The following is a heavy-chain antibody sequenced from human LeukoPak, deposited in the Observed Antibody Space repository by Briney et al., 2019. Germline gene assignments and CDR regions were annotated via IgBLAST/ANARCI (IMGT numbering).Heavy chain of an antibody. CDR1: GFTFGTSW. CDR3: AKSLDY. J-gene: IGHJ4*02. CDR2: IKGDGSET. V-gene: IGHV3-7*01. Sequence: AGGSLRLSCAASGFTFGTSWMDWVRQAPGKGLEWVANIKGDGSETNYGDSTKGRFTIFRDNARNSLYLHMHSLRVEDTAIYYCAKSLDYWGQGTLVTVSS.